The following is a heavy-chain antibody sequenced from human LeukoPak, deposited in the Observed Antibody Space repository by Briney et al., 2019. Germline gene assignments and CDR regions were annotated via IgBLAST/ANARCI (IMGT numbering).Heavy chain of an antibody. CDR1: GYTFTSYY. CDR3: ARDRCSSTSCYTPSDY. D-gene: IGHD2-2*02. V-gene: IGHV1-46*01. J-gene: IGHJ4*02. CDR2: INPSGGST. Sequence: ASVKVSCKASGYTFTSYYMHWVRQAPGQGLEWMGIINPSGGSTSYAQKFQGRVTMTRDTSTSTVYMELSSLRSEDTAVYYCARDRCSSTSCYTPSDYWGQGTLVTVSS.